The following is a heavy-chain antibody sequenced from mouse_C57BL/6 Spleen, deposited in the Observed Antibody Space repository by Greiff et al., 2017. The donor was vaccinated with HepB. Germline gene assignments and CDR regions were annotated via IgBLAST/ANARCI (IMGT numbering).Heavy chain of an antibody. CDR2: IYPRSGNT. CDR3: ARKPPANWNDY. D-gene: IGHD4-1*01. J-gene: IGHJ2*01. V-gene: IGHV1-81*01. CDR1: GYTFTSYG. Sequence: VKLQESGAELARPGASVKLSCKASGYTFTSYGISWVKQRTGQGLEWIGEIYPRSGNTYYNEKFKGKATLTADKSSSTAYMELRSLTSEDSAVYFCARKPPANWNDYWGQGTTLTVSS.